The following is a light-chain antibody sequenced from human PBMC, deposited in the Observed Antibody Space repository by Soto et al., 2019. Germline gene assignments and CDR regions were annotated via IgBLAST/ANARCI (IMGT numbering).Light chain of an antibody. CDR2: GAS. V-gene: IGKV3-20*01. J-gene: IGKJ4*01. CDR3: QQYADSPLT. CDR1: QSVSSSY. Sequence: DIVLTQSPGTLSLSPGERATLSCRASQSVSSSYLAWYQQKPGQAPRLLIYGASSRATGIPDRFSGSGSGTDFTLTISRLEPEDFAVYYCQQYADSPLTFGGGTKVDIK.